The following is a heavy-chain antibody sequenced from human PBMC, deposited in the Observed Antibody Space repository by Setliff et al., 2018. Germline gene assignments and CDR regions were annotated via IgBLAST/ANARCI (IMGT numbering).Heavy chain of an antibody. V-gene: IGHV4-59*01. J-gene: IGHJ4*02. CDR1: GGSISPYY. CDR3: ARENGYCSGGACYFMFDY. Sequence: SETLSLTCSVSGGSISPYYWSWIRQPPGKKLEWIGYIYYSGSTNYNPSLESRVTILVDTSKNQFSLRLSFVTAADTAMYYCARENGYCSGGACYFMFDYWGQGTLVTVSS. CDR2: IYYSGST. D-gene: IGHD2-15*01.